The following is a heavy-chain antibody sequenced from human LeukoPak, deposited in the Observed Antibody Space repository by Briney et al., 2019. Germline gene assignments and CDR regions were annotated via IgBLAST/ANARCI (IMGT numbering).Heavy chain of an antibody. V-gene: IGHV3-20*04. D-gene: IGHD3-22*01. CDR2: INWNGGST. CDR3: ARDLLHETSAYYV. Sequence: GSLRLSCAASKFTFSTFPMHWVRQAPGKGLEWVSGINWNGGSTGYADSVKGRFTISRDNAKSSLYLQMNSLRAEDTAFYYCARDLLHETSAYYVWGQGTLVTVSS. J-gene: IGHJ4*02. CDR1: KFTFSTFP.